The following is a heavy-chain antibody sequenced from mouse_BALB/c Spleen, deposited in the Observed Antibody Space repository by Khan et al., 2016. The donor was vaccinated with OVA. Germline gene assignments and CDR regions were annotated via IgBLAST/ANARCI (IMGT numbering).Heavy chain of an antibody. V-gene: IGHV1S41*01. J-gene: IGHJ4*01. CDR3: ARSNYYGSGLYAMDY. CDR2: IAPGSGSS. D-gene: IGHD1-1*01. CDR1: GYTFTSYW. Sequence: DLVKPGASVKLSCKASGYTFTSYWINWTKQRPGQGLEWIGQIAPGSGSSYYNEIFKGKATLTVDASSSTAYIQLSSLSSEDSAVYFCARSNYYGSGLYAMDYWGQGTSVTVSS.